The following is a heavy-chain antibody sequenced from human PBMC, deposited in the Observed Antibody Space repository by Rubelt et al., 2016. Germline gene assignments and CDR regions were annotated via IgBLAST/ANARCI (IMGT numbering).Heavy chain of an antibody. CDR3: ARRGVSGYVDS. D-gene: IGHD3-10*01. V-gene: IGHV4-61*05. J-gene: IGHJ4*02. Sequence: QLQLQESGPELVKPSETLSLTCTVSGDSISSSSSYWGWIRQPPGKGLEWIGNIYHTGSTNYNSSLKSRVTVSINTSKNPCSLRLGSVTAADTAVYYCARRGVSGYVDSWGQGTLVTVSS. CDR1: GDSISSSSSY. CDR2: IYHTGST.